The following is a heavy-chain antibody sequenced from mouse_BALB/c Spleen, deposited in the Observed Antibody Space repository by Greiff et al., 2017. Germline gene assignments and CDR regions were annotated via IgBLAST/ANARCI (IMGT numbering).Heavy chain of an antibody. V-gene: IGHV1S132*01. CDR1: GYTFTSYW. J-gene: IGHJ2*01. Sequence: QVQLKQSGAELVKPGASVKLSCKTSGYTFTSYWIQWVKQRPGQGLGWIGEIFPGTGTTYYNEKFKGKATLTIDTSSSTAYMQLSSLTSEDSAVYFCARSGDQYYFDYWGQGTTLTVSS. CDR3: ARSGDQYYFDY. CDR2: IFPGTGTT. D-gene: IGHD3-2*02.